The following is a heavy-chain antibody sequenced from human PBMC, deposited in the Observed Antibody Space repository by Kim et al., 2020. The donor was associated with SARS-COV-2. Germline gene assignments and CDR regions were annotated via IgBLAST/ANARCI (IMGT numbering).Heavy chain of an antibody. V-gene: IGHV3-30*18. D-gene: IGHD3-16*01. Sequence: GGSLRLSCAASGFTFSNYVMHWVRQAPGKGLEWVAVVSYVRSDKYYADSVKGRFTISRDNSKNTLYLQMNSLRAEDTAVYYCANLGKGLADFWGQGTLVTVSS. CDR1: GFTFSNYV. J-gene: IGHJ4*02. CDR3: ANLGKGLADF. CDR2: VSYVRSDK.